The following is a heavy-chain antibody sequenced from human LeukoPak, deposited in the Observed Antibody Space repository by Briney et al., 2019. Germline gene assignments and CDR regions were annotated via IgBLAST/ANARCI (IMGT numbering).Heavy chain of an antibody. CDR1: GGSFSGYY. V-gene: IGHV4-34*01. CDR2: INHSGST. D-gene: IGHD3-16*01. Sequence: SETLSLTCAVYGGSFSGYYWSWIRQPPGKGLEWIGEINHSGSTNYNPSLKSRVTISVDTSKNQFSLKLSSVTAADTAVYYCARVGGYDRDAFDIWGQGTMVTVSS. CDR3: ARVGGYDRDAFDI. J-gene: IGHJ3*02.